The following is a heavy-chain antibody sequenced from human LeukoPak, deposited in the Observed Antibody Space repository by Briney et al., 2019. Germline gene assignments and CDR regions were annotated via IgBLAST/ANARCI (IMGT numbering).Heavy chain of an antibody. J-gene: IGHJ4*02. V-gene: IGHV3-30*18. CDR1: GFTFSNYG. CDR3: AKDGGDSTQDY. CDR2: ISYDGSNK. D-gene: IGHD2-21*02. Sequence: PGGSLRLSCAASGFTFSNYGMHWVRQAPGKGLEWVAVISYDGSNKYYADSVKGRFTISRDNSKNTLYLQMNSLRAEDTAVYYCAKDGGDSTQDYWGQGTLVTVSS.